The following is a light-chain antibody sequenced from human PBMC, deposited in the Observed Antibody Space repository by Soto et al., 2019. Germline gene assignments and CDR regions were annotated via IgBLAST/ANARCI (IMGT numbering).Light chain of an antibody. CDR1: SSDVGTYNP. J-gene: IGLJ1*01. V-gene: IGLV2-14*01. Sequence: QSFLTQPAAVSGSPGQSVGIFCTGTSSDVGTYNPVSWYQQYPGKAPKLMIHDVSNRPSGVSDRFSGSKSGNTASLTISGLQSEDEADYYCSSYTSSSSYVFGSGTKVTVL. CDR3: SSYTSSSSYV. CDR2: DVS.